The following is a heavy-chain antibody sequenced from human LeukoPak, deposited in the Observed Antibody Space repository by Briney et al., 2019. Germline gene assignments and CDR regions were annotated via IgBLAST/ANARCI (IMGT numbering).Heavy chain of an antibody. J-gene: IGHJ6*02. D-gene: IGHD4-17*01. CDR3: ARSGTVTTWYYGMDV. CDR1: GYTFTSYY. Sequence: ASVKVSCKASGYTFTSYYMHWVRQAPGQGLEWMGIINPSGGSTSYAQKFQGRVTMTRDTSTSTVYMELSSLRAEDTAVYYCARSGTVTTWYYGMDVWGQGTTVTVSS. V-gene: IGHV1-46*01. CDR2: INPSGGST.